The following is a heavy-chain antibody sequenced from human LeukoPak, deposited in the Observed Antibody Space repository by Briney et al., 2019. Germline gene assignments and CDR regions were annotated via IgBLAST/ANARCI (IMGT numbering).Heavy chain of an antibody. CDR2: IIPMFGAV. Sequence: GASVKVSCKASGGTFSSYVISWVRQAPGQGLQWMGGIIPMFGAVNYAQKFQGSVTITADKSTGTAYMELSSLRSEDTAVYYCVRDYDISGPQKNFFDYWGQGTLVTVSS. V-gene: IGHV1-69*06. CDR3: VRDYDISGPQKNFFDY. D-gene: IGHD3-22*01. CDR1: GGTFSSYV. J-gene: IGHJ4*02.